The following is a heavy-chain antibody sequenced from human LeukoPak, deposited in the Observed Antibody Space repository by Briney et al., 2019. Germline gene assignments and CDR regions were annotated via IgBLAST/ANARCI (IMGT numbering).Heavy chain of an antibody. V-gene: IGHV1-18*01. J-gene: IGHJ3*02. Sequence: GASVKVSCKASGYIFNSQGMNWVRQAPGQGLEWMGWISAYNGNTNYAQKLQGRVTMTTDTSTSTAYMELRSLRSDDTAVYYCARKGYYDFWSGYNPCFDAFDIWGQGTMVTVSS. CDR2: ISAYNGNT. CDR3: ARKGYYDFWSGYNPCFDAFDI. CDR1: GYIFNSQG. D-gene: IGHD3-3*01.